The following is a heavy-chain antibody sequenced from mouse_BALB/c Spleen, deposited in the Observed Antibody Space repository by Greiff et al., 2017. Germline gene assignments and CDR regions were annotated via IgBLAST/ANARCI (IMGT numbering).Heavy chain of an antibody. J-gene: IGHJ4*01. CDR2: ISYDGSN. CDR1: GYSITSGYY. V-gene: IGHV3-6*02. CDR3: ARDRGEGAMDY. D-gene: IGHD2-13*01. Sequence: ESGPGLVKPSQSLSLTCSVTGYSITSGYYWNWIRQFPGNKLEWMGYISYDGSNNYNPSLKNRISITRDTSKNQFFLKLNSVTTEDTATYYCARDRGEGAMDYWGQGTSVTVSS.